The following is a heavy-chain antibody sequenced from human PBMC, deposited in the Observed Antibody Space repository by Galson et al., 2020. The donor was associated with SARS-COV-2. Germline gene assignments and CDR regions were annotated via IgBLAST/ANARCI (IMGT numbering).Heavy chain of an antibody. D-gene: IGHD6-19*01. V-gene: IGHV3-30*03. CDR3: ARERGEQWLVLGYYYYYGMDF. CDR2: ISYDGSNK. J-gene: IGHJ6*02. Sequence: GESLKISCAASGFTFSSYGMHWVRQAPGKGLEWVAVISYDGSNKYYADSVKGRFTISRDNSKNTLYLQMNSLRAEDTAVYYCARERGEQWLVLGYYYYYGMDFWGQWTTVTVAS. CDR1: GFTFSSYG.